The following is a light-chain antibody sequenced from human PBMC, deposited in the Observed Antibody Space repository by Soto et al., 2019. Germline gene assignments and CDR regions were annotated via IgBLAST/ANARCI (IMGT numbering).Light chain of an antibody. CDR3: TAWDDSLRGRL. Sequence: QSVVTQPPSASGTPGQRVTLTCSGSSSNIGVNYVYWYQQVPGTAPRLLIYRDHQRPSGVPDRFSGSKSGASASLTISALRAEDEGDYYCTAWDDSLRGRLFGGGTKVTVL. CDR2: RDH. CDR1: SSNIGVNY. J-gene: IGLJ2*01. V-gene: IGLV1-47*01.